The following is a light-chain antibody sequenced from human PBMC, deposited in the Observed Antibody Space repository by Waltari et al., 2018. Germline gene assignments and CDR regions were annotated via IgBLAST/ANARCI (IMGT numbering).Light chain of an antibody. CDR2: DAL. V-gene: IGKV3-11*01. CDR3: LQRKSWPPVT. J-gene: IGKJ4*01. CDR1: QSVSFS. Sequence: EIVLTQSPASLSLSPGDRATLSCRASQSVSFSLSWYQQNAGQATRLVIYDALDRATGIPARFIGSESGTDFNLTISRLEPEDFAVYFCLQRKSWPPVTFGGGTRVEIK.